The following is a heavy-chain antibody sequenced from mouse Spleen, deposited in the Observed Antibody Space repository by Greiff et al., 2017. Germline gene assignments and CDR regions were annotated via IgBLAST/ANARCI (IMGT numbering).Heavy chain of an antibody. CDR3: VREENYYGSSYFDY. CDR1: GFSFNTYA. D-gene: IGHD1-1*01. CDR2: IRSKSNNYAT. Sequence: EVKLVESGGGLVQPKGSLKLSCAASGFSFNTYAMNWVRQAPGKGLEWVARIRSKSNNYATYYADSVKDRFTISRDDSESMLYLQMNNLKTEDTAMYYCVREENYYGSSYFDYWGQGTTLTVSS. V-gene: IGHV10-1*01. J-gene: IGHJ2*01.